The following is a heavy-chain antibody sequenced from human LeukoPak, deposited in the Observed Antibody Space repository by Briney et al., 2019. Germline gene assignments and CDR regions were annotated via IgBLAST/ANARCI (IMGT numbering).Heavy chain of an antibody. V-gene: IGHV3-48*01. CDR3: ARSPPASPFDY. CDR2: LDSTGSVT. CDR1: GFTLSNYG. Sequence: TGGSLRLSCVVSGFTLSNYGMDWVRQAPGKGLEWISFLDSTGSVTWYADSVKGRFTISRDISKNTLYLQMINLRAEDTAFYYCARSPPASPFDYWGQGTLVTVSS. D-gene: IGHD2-2*01. J-gene: IGHJ4*02.